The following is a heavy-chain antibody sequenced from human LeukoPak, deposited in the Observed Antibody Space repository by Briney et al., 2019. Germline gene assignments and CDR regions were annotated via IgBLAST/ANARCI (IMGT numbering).Heavy chain of an antibody. D-gene: IGHD1-26*01. CDR2: FGGSGGGP. CDR3: AKVRGATVNDPADY. V-gene: IGHV3-23*01. J-gene: IGHJ4*02. Sequence: GGSLRLSCAASGFSFSVYAMNWVRQAPGKGLEWVSSFGGSGGGPWHAASVKGRFSISRDNSKNTLYLQMSSLSDEDTALYYCAKVRGATVNDPADYWGQGILVTVSS. CDR1: GFSFSVYA.